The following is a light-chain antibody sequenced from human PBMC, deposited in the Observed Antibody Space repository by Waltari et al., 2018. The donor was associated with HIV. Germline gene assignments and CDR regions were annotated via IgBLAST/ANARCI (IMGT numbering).Light chain of an antibody. V-gene: IGLV1-47*01. Sequence: QSVLTQPPSASGTPGQRITISFSGINSNNGSNSLYWYQQFPGTAPKLLIYRDNQRPSGVPDRFSGSKSGTSASLAISGLRSEDEADYYCAAWDHSLSARVFGGGTKMTVL. CDR3: AAWDHSLSARV. CDR2: RDN. J-gene: IGLJ3*02. CDR1: NSNNGSNS.